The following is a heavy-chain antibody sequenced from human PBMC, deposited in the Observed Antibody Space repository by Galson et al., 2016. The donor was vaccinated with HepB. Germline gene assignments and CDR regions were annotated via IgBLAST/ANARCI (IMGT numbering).Heavy chain of an antibody. J-gene: IGHJ4*02. Sequence: SVKVSCKASGGTFSSFAISWVRQAPGHGPEWMGGIIPMFGTPNYAQNFQGRVTITADESTSTAYMELSSLTSEDMAVYYCARDLWGGYSPWALGYWGQGSLVTVSS. CDR1: GGTFSSFA. CDR2: IIPMFGTP. CDR3: ARDLWGGYSPWALGY. D-gene: IGHD5-12*01. V-gene: IGHV1-69*13.